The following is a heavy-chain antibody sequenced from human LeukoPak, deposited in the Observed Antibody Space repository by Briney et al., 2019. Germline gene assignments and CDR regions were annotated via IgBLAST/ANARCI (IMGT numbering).Heavy chain of an antibody. CDR2: ISGSADIT. D-gene: IGHD3-10*01. CDR1: GFIFSSYA. V-gene: IGHV3-23*01. CDR3: AKDLYYFGSGSHDY. J-gene: IGHJ4*02. Sequence: QPGGSLRPSFAASGFIFSSYAMSWVRQAPGKGLEWVSGISGSADITNYADSVKGRFTISRDNSKNTLYLQMKSLRAEDTAVYYCAKDLYYFGSGSHDYWGQGTLVTVSS.